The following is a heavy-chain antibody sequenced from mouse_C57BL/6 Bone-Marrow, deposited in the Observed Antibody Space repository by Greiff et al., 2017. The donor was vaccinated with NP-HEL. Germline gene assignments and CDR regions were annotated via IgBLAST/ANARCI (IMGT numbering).Heavy chain of an antibody. CDR2: ISNGGGST. V-gene: IGHV5-12*01. J-gene: IGHJ4*01. CDR1: GFTFSDYY. Sequence: DVMLVESGGGLVQPGGSLKLPCAASGFTFSDYYMYWVRQTPEKRLEWVAYISNGGGSTYYPDTVKGRFTISRDNAKNTLYLQMSRLKSEDTAMYYCARHGGNAMDYWGQGTSVTVSS. CDR3: ARHGGNAMDY.